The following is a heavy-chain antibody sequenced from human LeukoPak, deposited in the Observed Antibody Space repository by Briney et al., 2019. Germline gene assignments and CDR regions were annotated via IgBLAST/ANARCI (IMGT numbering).Heavy chain of an antibody. CDR2: IYYSGST. D-gene: IGHD3-9*01. CDR1: GGSFSGYY. J-gene: IGHJ4*02. CDR3: ARGERYFDYFDY. V-gene: IGHV4-31*11. Sequence: SETLSLTCAVYGGSFSGYYWSWIRQHPGKGLEWIGYIYYSGSTYYNPSLKSRVTISVDTSKDQFSLKLSSVTAADTAVYYCARGERYFDYFDYWGQGTLVTVSS.